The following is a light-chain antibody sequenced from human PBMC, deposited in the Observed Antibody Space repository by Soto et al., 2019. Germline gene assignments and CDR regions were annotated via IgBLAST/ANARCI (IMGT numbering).Light chain of an antibody. CDR1: QSVTSNY. J-gene: IGKJ3*01. CDR3: QQYNKWPLFT. CDR2: GAS. V-gene: IGKV3-20*01. Sequence: EIVLTQSPGTLSLSPGERATLSCRASQSVTSNYLAWYQQRPGQAPRLLIYGASSRATGIPDRFSGSGSGTEFTLTINSLQSEDFALYYCQQYNKWPLFTFGPGTKVDIK.